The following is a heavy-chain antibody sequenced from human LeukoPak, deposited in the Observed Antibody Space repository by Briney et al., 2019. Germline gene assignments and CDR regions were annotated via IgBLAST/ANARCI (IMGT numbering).Heavy chain of an antibody. V-gene: IGHV4-30-2*01. Sequence: PSETLSLTCAVSGGSISSGGYYWSWIRQPPGKGLEWIGYIYHSGSTYYNPSLKSRVTISVDRSKNQFSLKLSSVTAADTAVYYCARAGGAGTVYYWGQGTLVTVSS. D-gene: IGHD1-7*01. J-gene: IGHJ4*02. CDR3: ARAGGAGTVYY. CDR2: IYHSGST. CDR1: GGSISSGGYY.